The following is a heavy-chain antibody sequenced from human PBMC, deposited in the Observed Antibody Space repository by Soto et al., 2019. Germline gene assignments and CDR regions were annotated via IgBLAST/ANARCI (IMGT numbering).Heavy chain of an antibody. J-gene: IGHJ4*02. V-gene: IGHV4-31*03. CDR3: ARVGRGSYYVDY. Sequence: PSETLSLTCTVSGGSISSGGYYWSWIRQHPGKGLEWIGYIYYSGSTYYNPSLKSRVTISVDTSKNQFSLKLSSVTAADTAVYYCARVGRGSYYVDYWGQGTLVTVSS. CDR1: GGSISSGGYY. CDR2: IYYSGST. D-gene: IGHD1-26*01.